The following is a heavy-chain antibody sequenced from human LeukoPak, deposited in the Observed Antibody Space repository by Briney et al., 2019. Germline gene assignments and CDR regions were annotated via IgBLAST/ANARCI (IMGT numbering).Heavy chain of an antibody. CDR1: GGSFSGYY. D-gene: IGHD2-21*01. CDR2: INHSGST. Sequence: KPSETLSLTCAVYGGSFSGYYWSWIRQPPGKGLEWIGEINHSGSTNYNPSLKSRVTISVDTSKNQFSLKLSSVTAADTAVYYCARGVFLFYYYGMDAWGQGTTVTVSS. CDR3: ARGVFLFYYYGMDA. J-gene: IGHJ6*02. V-gene: IGHV4-34*01.